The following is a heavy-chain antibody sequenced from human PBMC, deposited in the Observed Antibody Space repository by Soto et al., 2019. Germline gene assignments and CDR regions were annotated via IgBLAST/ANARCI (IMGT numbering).Heavy chain of an antibody. V-gene: IGHV4-31*03. J-gene: IGHJ5*02. D-gene: IGHD3-9*01. CDR1: GDSISSGGFY. CDR3: ARGADNSYNWFDP. CDR2: ISYSGST. Sequence: SETLSLTCTVSGDSISSGGFYWNWLRRQPGKGLEWIGYISYSGSTYYNPSLRSRLTLSVDTSNNQFSLRLNSVTAADTALYFCARGADNSYNWFDPWGQGTLVTVSS.